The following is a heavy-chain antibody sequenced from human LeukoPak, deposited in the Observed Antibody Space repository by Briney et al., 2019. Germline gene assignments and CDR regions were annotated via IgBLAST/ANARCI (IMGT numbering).Heavy chain of an antibody. V-gene: IGHV4-59*01. Sequence: SETLSLTCTVSDGSISSYYWGWIRQPPGKGLEWIGYVYDSGNTNYNLSLKTRVTISIAPSKNQSSLRLRSVTAADTAIYYCARVGEGCFDHWGQGTLATVSS. J-gene: IGHJ4*02. CDR3: ARVGEGCFDH. CDR2: VYDSGNT. CDR1: DGSISSYY.